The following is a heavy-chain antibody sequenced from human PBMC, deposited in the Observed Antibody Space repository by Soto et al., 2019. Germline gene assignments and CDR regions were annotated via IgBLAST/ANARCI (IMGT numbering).Heavy chain of an antibody. CDR3: AHGEPLDFPY. D-gene: IGHD1-1*01. J-gene: IGHJ4*02. CDR1: GFSLSSSGVA. CDR2: IYWNGIE. Sequence: QITLKESGPTLVKPTQTLTLTCTFSGFSLSSSGVAVGWIRQPPGKALEWLALIYWNGIERYSPSLKSRLTITKDTSQNQVVLKMTHMDPVDTATYFRAHGEPLDFPYWGQGTLVTVSP. V-gene: IGHV2-5*01.